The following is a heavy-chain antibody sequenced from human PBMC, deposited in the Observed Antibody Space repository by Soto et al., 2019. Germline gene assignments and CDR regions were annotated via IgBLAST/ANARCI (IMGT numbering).Heavy chain of an antibody. D-gene: IGHD3-10*01. CDR1: GYTFTTYA. CDR2: INAGNGNP. V-gene: IGHV1-3*01. CDR3: ARVLLGSGTYYNTFGY. J-gene: IGHJ4*02. Sequence: SVKVSCKASGYTFTTYAMHWVRQAPGQTLEWMGWINAGNGNPKYSQKFQGRVTITRDTSASTAYMELSSLSSEDTAVYYCARVLLGSGTYYNTFGYWGQGTLVTVSS.